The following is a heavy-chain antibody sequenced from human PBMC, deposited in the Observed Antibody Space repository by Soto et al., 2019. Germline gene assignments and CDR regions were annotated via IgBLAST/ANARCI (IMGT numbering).Heavy chain of an antibody. CDR1: GASISNYY. J-gene: IGHJ4*02. CDR3: ASHRSGYAFQ. D-gene: IGHD5-12*01. CDR2: LYYSGIT. V-gene: IGHV4-59*01. Sequence: QVQLQESAPGLVKPSETLSLTCTVSGASISNYYWSWIRQPPGKGLEWIGCLYYSGITNYNPSLKSRVTTALEPSKNQFSLKLSSVNAADTAVYFCASHRSGYAFQWGQGTLVTVSS.